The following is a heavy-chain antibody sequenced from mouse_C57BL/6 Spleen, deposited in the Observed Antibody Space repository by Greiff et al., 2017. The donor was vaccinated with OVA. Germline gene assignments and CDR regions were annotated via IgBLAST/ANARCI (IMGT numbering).Heavy chain of an antibody. J-gene: IGHJ3*01. D-gene: IGHD2-1*01. Sequence: EVQLQQSGPVLVKPGASVKMSCKASGYTFTDYYMNWVKQSPGKSLEWIGVINPYNGGTSYNQKFKGKATLTVDKSSSTAYMQLNSLTSEASAVYYCARGGNYEFAYWGQGTLVTVSA. CDR2: INPYNGGT. CDR1: GYTFTDYY. V-gene: IGHV1-19*01. CDR3: ARGGNYEFAY.